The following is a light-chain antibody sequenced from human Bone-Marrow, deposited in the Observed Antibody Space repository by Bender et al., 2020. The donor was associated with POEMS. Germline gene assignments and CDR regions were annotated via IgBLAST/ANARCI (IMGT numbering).Light chain of an antibody. CDR2: NNN. V-gene: IGLV1-44*01. Sequence: QSVLTQPPSASGTPGQRVTISCSGSSSNIGRNAVDWYQQFPGTAPKLLIYNNNQGPSGVPDRFSGSKSGTSASLAISGLQSEDEADYYCAAWEDSLNGWVFGGGTKLTVL. CDR1: SSNIGRNA. J-gene: IGLJ3*02. CDR3: AAWEDSLNGWV.